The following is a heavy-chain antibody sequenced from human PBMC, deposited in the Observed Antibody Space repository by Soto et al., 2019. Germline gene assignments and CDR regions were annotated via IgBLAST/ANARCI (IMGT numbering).Heavy chain of an antibody. V-gene: IGHV4-31*03. CDR2: IYYSGST. D-gene: IGHD3-22*01. Sequence: KPSETLSLTCTVSGGSISSGGYYWSWIRQHPGKGLEWIGYIYYSGSTYYNPSLKSRVTISVDTSKNQFSLKLSSVTAADTAVYYCARGAPSYYDSSGYYPSDYFDYWGQGTLVTVSS. CDR3: ARGAPSYYDSSGYYPSDYFDY. J-gene: IGHJ4*02. CDR1: GGSISSGGYY.